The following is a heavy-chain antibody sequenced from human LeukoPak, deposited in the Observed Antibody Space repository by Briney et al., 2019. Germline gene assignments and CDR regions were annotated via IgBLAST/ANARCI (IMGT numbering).Heavy chain of an antibody. CDR1: GYTFNSYD. CDR3: ARKYSSGWKLSVFQH. J-gene: IGHJ1*01. Sequence: ASVKVSCKASGYTFNSYDINWVRQATGQGLEWVGWMNPGSGNTGYAQNFQGRVTMTRDTSISTAYMELSTLRYEDTAIYYCARKYSSGWKLSVFQHWGQGTLVTVSS. CDR2: MNPGSGNT. V-gene: IGHV1-8*01. D-gene: IGHD6-19*01.